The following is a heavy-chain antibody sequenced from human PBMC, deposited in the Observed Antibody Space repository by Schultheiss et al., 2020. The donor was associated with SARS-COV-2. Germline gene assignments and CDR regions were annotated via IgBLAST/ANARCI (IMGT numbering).Heavy chain of an antibody. D-gene: IGHD2-2*02. CDR1: GFTFSDYY. CDR2: ISSSGSTI. Sequence: GGSLRLSCAASGFTFSDYYMSWIRQAPGKGLEWVSYISSSGSTIYYADSVKGRFTISRDNAKNSLYLQMNSLRAEDTALYYCAKDYLKVVPDAIGPFDYWGQGTLVTVSS. V-gene: IGHV3-11*01. CDR3: AKDYLKVVPDAIGPFDY. J-gene: IGHJ4*02.